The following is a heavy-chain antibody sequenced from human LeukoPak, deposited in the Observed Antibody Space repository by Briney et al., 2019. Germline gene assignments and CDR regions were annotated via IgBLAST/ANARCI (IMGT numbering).Heavy chain of an antibody. D-gene: IGHD3-22*01. J-gene: IGHJ4*02. Sequence: QTGGSLRLSCAASGFTFSNYAMSWVRQAPGKGVEWSSTISCRGDNTYHADSVKGRFTISRDNSKNTLYLQMKSLRAEDMAVYYCARDKYPDSSGYCPLDYWGQGTLVTVSS. CDR2: ISCRGDNT. V-gene: IGHV3-23*01. CDR1: GFTFSNYA. CDR3: ARDKYPDSSGYCPLDY.